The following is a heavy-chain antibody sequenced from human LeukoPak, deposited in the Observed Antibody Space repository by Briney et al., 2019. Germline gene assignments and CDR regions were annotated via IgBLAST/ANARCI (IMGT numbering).Heavy chain of an antibody. Sequence: GGSLRLSCAASGFTFSSYTMHWVRQAPGKGLEWVAVISHDGTNRYYADSVKGRFTISRDNAKNSLYLQMNSLRDEDTAVYYCARDYYDSSGYCFDYWGQGTLVTVSS. D-gene: IGHD3-22*01. CDR2: ISHDGTNR. CDR3: ARDYYDSSGYCFDY. V-gene: IGHV3-30-3*01. J-gene: IGHJ4*02. CDR1: GFTFSSYT.